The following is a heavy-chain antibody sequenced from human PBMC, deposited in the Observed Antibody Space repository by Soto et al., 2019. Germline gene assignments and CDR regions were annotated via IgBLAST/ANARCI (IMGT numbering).Heavy chain of an antibody. V-gene: IGHV4-39*01. CDR1: GGSISSSTWY. J-gene: IGHJ5*02. D-gene: IGHD3-16*01. Sequence: QLQLQESGPGLVKPSETLSLTCTVSGGSISSSTWYWGWIRQPPGRGLQWIGSFYFGRSTYYNPSRKSRVTIPVETSRNQFSLILTSVTAAATAVYSCASLGGGSSGAHNTWSDPWGPGTLVPVSS. CDR2: FYFGRST. CDR3: ASLGGGSSGAHNTWSDP.